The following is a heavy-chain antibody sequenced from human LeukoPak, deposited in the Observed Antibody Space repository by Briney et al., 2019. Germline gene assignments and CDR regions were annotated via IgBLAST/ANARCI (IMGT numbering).Heavy chain of an antibody. CDR3: ANWIGSSSRDY. CDR2: ISVSGGST. J-gene: IGHJ4*02. D-gene: IGHD6-6*01. CDR1: GFTFSNYA. V-gene: IGHV3-23*01. Sequence: GGSLRLSRAASGFTFSNYAMTWVRQAPGKGPEWVSRISVSGGSTYYADSVEGRFTISRDNSNNALYLQMDSLRAEDTAVYYCANWIGSSSRDYWGQGTLVTVSS.